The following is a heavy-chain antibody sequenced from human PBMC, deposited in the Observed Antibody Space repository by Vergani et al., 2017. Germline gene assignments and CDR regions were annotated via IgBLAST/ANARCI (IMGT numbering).Heavy chain of an antibody. V-gene: IGHV3-30*03. Sequence: QVHLVESGGGVVQPVRSLRLSCVVSGFTPSYYGMHWVRQAPGKGLEWVAVISYDGTQKYYADSVKGRFTISRDNSKSTLYLQMNSLRTEDTAVYYCATKSCGTPGWQIGYFREWGQGTLVTVSS. CDR3: ATKSCGTPGWQIGYFRE. J-gene: IGHJ1*01. D-gene: IGHD1-1*01. CDR1: GFTPSYYG. CDR2: ISYDGTQK.